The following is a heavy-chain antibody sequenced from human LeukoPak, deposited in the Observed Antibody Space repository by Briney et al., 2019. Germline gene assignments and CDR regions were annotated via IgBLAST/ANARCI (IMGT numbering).Heavy chain of an antibody. J-gene: IGHJ5*02. CDR2: FDPEDGET. CDR3: ATDQGGDYYDFWSGYENWFDP. D-gene: IGHD3-3*01. V-gene: IGHV1-24*01. CDR1: GYTLTELS. Sequence: ASVKVSCKVSGYTLTELSMRWVRQAPGKGLEWMGGFDPEDGETIYAQKFQGRVTMTEDTSTDTAHMELSSLRSEDTAVYYCATDQGGDYYDFWSGYENWFDPWGQGTLVTVSS.